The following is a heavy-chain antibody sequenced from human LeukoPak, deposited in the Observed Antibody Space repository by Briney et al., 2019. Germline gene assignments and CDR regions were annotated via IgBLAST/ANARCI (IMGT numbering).Heavy chain of an antibody. CDR3: ARAGDYYGGQQPPYH. CDR1: GGSISSGDYY. Sequence: SETLSLTCTVSGGSISSGDYYWSWIRQPPGKGLEWIGYIYYSGSTYYNPSLKSRVTISVDTSKNQFSLKLSSVTAADTAVYYCARAGDYYGGQQPPYHWGQGTLVTVSS. D-gene: IGHD4-23*01. V-gene: IGHV4-30-4*01. CDR2: IYYSGST. J-gene: IGHJ4*02.